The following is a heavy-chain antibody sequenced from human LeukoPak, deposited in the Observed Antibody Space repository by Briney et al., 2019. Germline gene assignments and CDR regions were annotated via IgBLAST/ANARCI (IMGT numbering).Heavy chain of an antibody. CDR1: GYTFTGYY. D-gene: IGHD1-26*01. CDR2: INPNSGGT. CDR3: ARPVVGATFNY. J-gene: IGHJ4*02. Sequence: ASVNVSCKASGYTFTGYYMHWVRQAPGQGLEWMGWINPNSGGTNYAQKLQGRVTMTRDTFISTAYMELSRLRSDDTAVYYCARPVVGATFNYWGQGTLVTVSS. V-gene: IGHV1-2*02.